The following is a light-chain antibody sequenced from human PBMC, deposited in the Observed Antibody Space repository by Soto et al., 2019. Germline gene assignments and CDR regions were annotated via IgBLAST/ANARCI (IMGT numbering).Light chain of an antibody. Sequence: PGERVTLSCRASQSVSSSYLTWYQQKPGQAPRLLIYGASTRATSIPARFSGSGSGTDFTLTISSLQPEDFATYYCQQYNSYSEAFGQGTKVDI. CDR3: QQYNSYSEA. CDR1: QSVSSSY. J-gene: IGKJ1*01. CDR2: GAS. V-gene: IGKV3D-7*01.